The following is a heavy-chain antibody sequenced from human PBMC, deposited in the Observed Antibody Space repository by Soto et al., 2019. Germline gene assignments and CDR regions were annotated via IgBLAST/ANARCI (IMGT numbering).Heavy chain of an antibody. CDR3: AKASVAVAGYYYYGMDV. CDR2: ISWDGGST. CDR1: GFTFDDYT. Sequence: EVQLVESGGVVVQPGGSLRLSCAASGFTFDDYTMHWVRQAPGKGLEWVSLISWDGGSTYYADSVKGRFTISRDNSKNSLYLQMNSLRTEDTALYYCAKASVAVAGYYYYGMDVCGQGTTVTVSS. D-gene: IGHD6-19*01. J-gene: IGHJ6*02. V-gene: IGHV3-43*01.